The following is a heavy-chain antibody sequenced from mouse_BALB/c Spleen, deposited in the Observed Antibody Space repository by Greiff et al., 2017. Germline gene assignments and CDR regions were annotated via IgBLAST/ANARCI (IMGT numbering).Heavy chain of an antibody. Sequence: EVKLQESGAELVKPGASVKLSCTASGFNIKDTYMHWVKQRPEQGLEWIGRIDPANGNTKYDPKFQGKATITADTSSNTAYLQLSSLTSEDTAVYYCARDGTPYYYAMDYWGQGTSVTVSS. CDR3: ARDGTPYYYAMDY. D-gene: IGHD3-3*01. J-gene: IGHJ4*01. CDR2: IDPANGNT. V-gene: IGHV14-3*02. CDR1: GFNIKDTY.